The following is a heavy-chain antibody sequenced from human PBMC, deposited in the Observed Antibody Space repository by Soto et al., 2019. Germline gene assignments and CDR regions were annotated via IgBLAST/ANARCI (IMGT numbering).Heavy chain of an antibody. CDR1: GGSFSGYY. J-gene: IGHJ5*02. CDR3: ARAYHSSSWYRASRPWFDP. D-gene: IGHD6-13*01. Sequence: QVQLQQWGAGLLKPSETLSLTCAVYGGSFSGYYWSWIRQPPGKGLEWIGEINHSGSTNYNPSLKRRVTIAVDTSKNQFSLKLSSVTAADTAVYYCARAYHSSSWYRASRPWFDPWGQGTLVTVSS. CDR2: INHSGST. V-gene: IGHV4-34*01.